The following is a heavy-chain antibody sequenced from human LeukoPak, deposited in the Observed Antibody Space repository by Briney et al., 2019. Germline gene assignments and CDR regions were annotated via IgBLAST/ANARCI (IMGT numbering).Heavy chain of an antibody. V-gene: IGHV5-51*01. J-gene: IGHJ4*02. CDR3: ARRIAAAGRTFDY. CDR2: IYPGDSDT. Sequence: GESLKISCKGSGYSFTSYWIGWARQMPGKGLEWMGIIYPGDSDTRYSPSFQGQVTISADKSISTAYLQWSSLKASDTAMYYCARRIAAAGRTFDYWGQGTLVTVSS. D-gene: IGHD6-13*01. CDR1: GYSFTSYW.